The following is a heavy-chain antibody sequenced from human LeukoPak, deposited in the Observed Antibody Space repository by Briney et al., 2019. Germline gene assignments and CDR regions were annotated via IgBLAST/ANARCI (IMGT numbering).Heavy chain of an antibody. D-gene: IGHD5-24*01. Sequence: SETLSLTCTVSGGSISSYYWSWIRQPPGKGLEWIGYIYYSGSTNYNPSLKSRVTISVDTSKNQFSLKLSSVTAADTAVYYCARDPTPDPTRDGYRDYGMDVWGQGTTVTVSS. CDR2: IYYSGST. CDR3: ARDPTPDPTRDGYRDYGMDV. V-gene: IGHV4-59*01. CDR1: GGSISSYY. J-gene: IGHJ6*02.